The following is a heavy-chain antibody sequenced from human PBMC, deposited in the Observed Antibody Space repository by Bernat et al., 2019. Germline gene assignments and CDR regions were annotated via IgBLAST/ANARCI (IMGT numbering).Heavy chain of an antibody. CDR3: AKDLARNKVVAATFDY. CDR2: ISGSGGST. Sequence: EVQLLESGGGLVQPGGSLRLSCTASGFTFSSYAMSWVRQAPGKGLGWGSAISGSGGSTYYADSVKGRFTISRDNSKNTLYLQMNSLRAEDTAVYYCAKDLARNKVVAATFDYWGQGTLVTVSS. J-gene: IGHJ4*02. D-gene: IGHD2-15*01. CDR1: GFTFSSYA. V-gene: IGHV3-23*01.